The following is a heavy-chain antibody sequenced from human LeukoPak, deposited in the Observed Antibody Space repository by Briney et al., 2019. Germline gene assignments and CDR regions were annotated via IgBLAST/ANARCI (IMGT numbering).Heavy chain of an antibody. J-gene: IGHJ4*02. D-gene: IGHD3-3*01. CDR3: ARDPFWSGYGHFDY. CDR2: IKQDGSEK. V-gene: IGHV3-7*01. CDR1: GFTFSSYW. Sequence: PGGSLRLSCAASGFTFSSYWMSWVRQAPGKGLEWVANIKQDGSEKYYVDSVEGRFTISRDNAKNSLYLQMNSLRAEDTAVYYCARDPFWSGYGHFDYWGQGTLVTVSS.